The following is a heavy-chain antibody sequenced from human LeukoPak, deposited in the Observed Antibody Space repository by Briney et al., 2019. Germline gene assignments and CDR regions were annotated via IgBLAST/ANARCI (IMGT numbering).Heavy chain of an antibody. CDR2: IRYDGSNK. D-gene: IGHD1-26*01. CDR3: AKSRQWELPNFDY. V-gene: IGHV3-30*02. Sequence: GGSLRLSCAASGFTFSSYAMSWVRQAPGKGLEWVAFIRYDGSNKYYADSVKGRFTISRDNSKNTLYLQMNSLRAEDTAVYYCAKSRQWELPNFDYWGQGTLVTVSS. J-gene: IGHJ4*02. CDR1: GFTFSSYA.